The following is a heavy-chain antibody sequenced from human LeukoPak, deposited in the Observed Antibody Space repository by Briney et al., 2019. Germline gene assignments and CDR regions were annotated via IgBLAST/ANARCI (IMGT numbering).Heavy chain of an antibody. CDR1: GFTLSNYD. Sequence: GGSLRLSCAASGFTLSNYDMNWVRQAPGKGLEWVSSISTSSRYIYYKDSVRGRFTISRDDAKNSLYLEMNSLRAEDTAVYYCARADCSSSTCYLRRSWFDPWGQGTLVTISS. D-gene: IGHD2-2*01. CDR3: ARADCSSSTCYLRRSWFDP. CDR2: ISTSSRYI. V-gene: IGHV3-21*01. J-gene: IGHJ5*02.